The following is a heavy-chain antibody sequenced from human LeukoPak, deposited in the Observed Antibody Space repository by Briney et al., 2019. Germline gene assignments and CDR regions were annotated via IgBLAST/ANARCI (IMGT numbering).Heavy chain of an antibody. D-gene: IGHD3-22*01. J-gene: IGHJ4*02. CDR3: ARVSRRYYYDSSGYLGY. CDR1: GFTFSSYS. Sequence: SGGSLRLPCAASGFTFSSYSMNWVRQAPGKGLEWVSYISSSSSTIYYADSVKGRFTISRDNAKNSLYLQMNSLRAEDTAVYYCARVSRRYYYDSSGYLGYWGQGTLVTVSS. V-gene: IGHV3-48*01. CDR2: ISSSSSTI.